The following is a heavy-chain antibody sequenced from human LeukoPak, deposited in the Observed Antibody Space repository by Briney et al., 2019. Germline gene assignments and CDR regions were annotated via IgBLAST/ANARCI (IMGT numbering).Heavy chain of an antibody. V-gene: IGHV3-23*01. CDR1: GFTFSSYA. J-gene: IGHJ4*02. CDR2: ISGSGGST. Sequence: PGGSLRLSCAASGFTFSSYAMSWVRQAPGKGLEWVSAISGSGGSTYYADSVKGRFTISRDNSKNTLYLQMNSLRAEDTAVYYCAKDAGTQWLVIDGLDYWGQGTLVTVSS. CDR3: AKDAGTQWLVIDGLDY. D-gene: IGHD6-19*01.